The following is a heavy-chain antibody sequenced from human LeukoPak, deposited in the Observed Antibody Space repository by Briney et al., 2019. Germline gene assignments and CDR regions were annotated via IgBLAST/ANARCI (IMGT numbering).Heavy chain of an antibody. Sequence: GGSLRLSCAASGFTFKSYWMTWVRQAPGKGLEWVANIKPDGSEKSYADSVKGRFTMSRDNAKNSLYLQMDSLRAEDAAVYYCARDSGFSGYDIFDYWGQGTLVTVSS. CDR2: IKPDGSEK. V-gene: IGHV3-7*01. CDR1: GFTFKSYW. D-gene: IGHD5-12*01. CDR3: ARDSGFSGYDIFDY. J-gene: IGHJ4*02.